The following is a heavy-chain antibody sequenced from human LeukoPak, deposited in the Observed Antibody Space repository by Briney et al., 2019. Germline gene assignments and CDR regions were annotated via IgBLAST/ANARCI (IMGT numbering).Heavy chain of an antibody. CDR2: IGGGGGST. J-gene: IGHJ4*02. D-gene: IGHD2-15*01. Sequence: GGSLRLSCSMSGFTLSHYAMSWVRQAPGKGLEWVSTIGGGGGSTDYTDSVKGRFTISRDNSKDTLYLQMSSLGAEDTAVYYCAKGHRYCTSGNCNSAIDYWGQGTLVTVSS. V-gene: IGHV3-23*01. CDR1: GFTLSHYA. CDR3: AKGHRYCTSGNCNSAIDY.